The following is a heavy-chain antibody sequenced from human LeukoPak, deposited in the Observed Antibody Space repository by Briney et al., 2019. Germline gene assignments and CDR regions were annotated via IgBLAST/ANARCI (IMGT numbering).Heavy chain of an antibody. CDR1: GYKFSTYW. J-gene: IGHJ4*02. Sequence: GESLKISCQASGYKFSTYWIGWVRQAPGRGLEWMGNIYPGDSDTRYNPSFRGQVTVSADKSTNTVYLQWSAVQASDSGMYYCARRHDSFVYWGQGTLVTVSS. CDR3: ARRHDSFVY. CDR2: IYPGDSDT. V-gene: IGHV5-51*01.